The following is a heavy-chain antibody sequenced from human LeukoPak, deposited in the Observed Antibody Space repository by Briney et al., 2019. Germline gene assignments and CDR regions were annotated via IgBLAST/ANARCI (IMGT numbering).Heavy chain of an antibody. CDR2: INHSGST. D-gene: IGHD3-22*01. V-gene: IGHV4-34*01. J-gene: IGHJ4*02. CDR3: ARVSFDSSGYVFDY. Sequence: SETLSLTCAVYGGSFSGYYWSWIRQPPGKGLEWIGEINHSGSTNYNPSLKSRVTISVDTSKNQFSLKLSSMTAADTAVYYCARVSFDSSGYVFDYWGQGTLVTVSS. CDR1: GGSFSGYY.